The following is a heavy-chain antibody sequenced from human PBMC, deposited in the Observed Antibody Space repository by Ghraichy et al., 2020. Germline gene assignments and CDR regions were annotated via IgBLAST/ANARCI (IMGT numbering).Heavy chain of an antibody. CDR1: GYAFTSSD. D-gene: IGHD4-11*01. J-gene: IGHJ6*02. CDR2: MNPNSGNT. V-gene: IGHV1-8*03. Sequence: GESLNISCKASGYAFTSSDINWVRQATGQGLEWMGWMNPNSGNTGYAQKFQGRVTITRNTSISTAYMELSGLRSEDTAVYYCATPTHGYYYYGLDVWGQGTTVTVSS. CDR3: ATPTHGYYYYGLDV.